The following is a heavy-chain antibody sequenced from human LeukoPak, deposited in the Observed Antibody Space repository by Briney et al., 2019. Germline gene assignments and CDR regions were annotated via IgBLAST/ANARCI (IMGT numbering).Heavy chain of an antibody. CDR3: XXXXXXYNNLYFDY. D-gene: IGHD5-24*01. CDR1: GFTFTNAW. CDR2: IRSKTDGGTT. Sequence: GGSLRLSCAASGFTFTNAWMSWVRQAPGKGLEWVGRIRSKTDGGTTDYAAPVKGRFTISRDESKNTLSLQMNSLKTDDTAVXXXXXXXXXYNNLYFDYWGQGTLVTVSS. J-gene: IGHJ4*02. V-gene: IGHV3-15*01.